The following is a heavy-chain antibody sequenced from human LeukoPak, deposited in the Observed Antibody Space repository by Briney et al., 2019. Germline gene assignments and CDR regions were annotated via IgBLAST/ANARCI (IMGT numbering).Heavy chain of an antibody. V-gene: IGHV4-39*07. Sequence: PSETLSLTCTVSGGSISSSSYYWGWIRQPPGKGLEWIGSIYYSGSTYYNPSLKSRVTISVDTSKNQFSLKLSSVTAADTAVYYCARLEAYYYDSSGYSLGWFDPWGQGTLVTVSS. J-gene: IGHJ5*02. D-gene: IGHD3-22*01. CDR2: IYYSGST. CDR3: ARLEAYYYDSSGYSLGWFDP. CDR1: GGSISSSSYY.